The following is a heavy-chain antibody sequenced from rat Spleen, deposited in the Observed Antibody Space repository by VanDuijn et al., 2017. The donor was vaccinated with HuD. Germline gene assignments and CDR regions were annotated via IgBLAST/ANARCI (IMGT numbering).Heavy chain of an antibody. Sequence: QVQLKESGPGLVQPSQTLSLTCTVSGFSLSNYGLIWVRQPPGKGLEWMGVIWGNGNTNYNSALKSRLSISRDTSKSQVFLKMNSLQTDDTAMYFCARKDYGYNSFFDYWGQGVMVTVSS. CDR2: IWGNGNT. CDR3: ARKDYGYNSFFDY. J-gene: IGHJ2*01. CDR1: GFSLSNYG. V-gene: IGHV2-13*01. D-gene: IGHD1-9*01.